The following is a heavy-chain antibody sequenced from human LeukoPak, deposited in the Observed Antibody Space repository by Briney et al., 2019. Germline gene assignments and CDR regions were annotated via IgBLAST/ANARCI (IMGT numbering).Heavy chain of an antibody. CDR2: ISGSGGST. V-gene: IGHV3-23*01. J-gene: IGHJ4*02. D-gene: IGHD6-13*01. CDR1: GFTFSSCA. CDR3: AKLTYSSSWPLFDY. Sequence: RSGGSLRLSCAASGFTFSSCAMSWVRQARGKGLEWLSAISGSGGSTYYADSVKGRFTISRDNSKNTLYLQMNSLRAEDTAVYYCAKLTYSSSWPLFDYWGQGTLVTVSS.